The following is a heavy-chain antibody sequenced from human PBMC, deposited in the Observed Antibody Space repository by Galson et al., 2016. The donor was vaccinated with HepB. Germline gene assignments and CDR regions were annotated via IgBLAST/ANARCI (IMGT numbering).Heavy chain of an antibody. CDR1: GFSFSNSG. V-gene: IGHV3-23*01. CDR2: ITRSGAAT. Sequence: SLRLSCAASGFSFSNSGMSWVRQAPGRGLEWVSGITRSGAATHYADFVKGRFTISRDNSKNTLYLYMNNLTAGDTAIYYCGKHGGFDYWGQGTTVTVSS. J-gene: IGHJ6*02. D-gene: IGHD3-16*01. CDR3: GKHGGFDY.